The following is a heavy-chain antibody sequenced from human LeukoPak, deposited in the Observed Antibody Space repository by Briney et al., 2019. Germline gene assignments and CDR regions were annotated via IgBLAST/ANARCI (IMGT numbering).Heavy chain of an antibody. CDR1: GFTFGDYG. CDR2: IRSKAYGETA. J-gene: IGHJ4*02. V-gene: IGHV3-49*04. CDR3: TRVVVTQRWSFDY. Sequence: PGRSLRLSCTASGFTFGDYGMSWVRQAPGKGLEWVGFIRSKAYGETAEYAASVKGRFIISRGDSKSIAYLQMNSLTTEDTAVYYCTRVVVTQRWSFDYWGQGTLVTVSS. D-gene: IGHD5-18*01.